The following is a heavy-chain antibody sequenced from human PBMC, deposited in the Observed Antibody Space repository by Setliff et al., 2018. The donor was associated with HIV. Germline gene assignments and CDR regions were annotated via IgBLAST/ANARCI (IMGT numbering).Heavy chain of an antibody. Sequence: SVKVSCKASGTNLDSFVISWVRQASGQGLEWMGGITPVIGRPIYAQRFHDRVTITAEKSTNTAYMELTSLTSDDTALYYCAKGAGGYYDQWSQGTLVTVSS. D-gene: IGHD2-15*01. CDR2: ITPVIGRP. CDR1: GTNLDSFV. V-gene: IGHV1-69*10. J-gene: IGHJ4*02. CDR3: AKGAGGYYDQ.